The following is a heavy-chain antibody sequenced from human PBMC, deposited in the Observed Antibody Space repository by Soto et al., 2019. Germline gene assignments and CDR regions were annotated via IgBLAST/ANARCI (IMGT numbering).Heavy chain of an antibody. V-gene: IGHV1-69*13. D-gene: IGHD3-22*01. J-gene: IGHJ1*01. Sequence: SVKVSCKASGGTFSSSAISWVRQAPGQGLEWMGGIIPIFGTANYAQKFQGRVTITADESTSTADMELSSLRSEDTAVYYCARGLDYDDSSGNPSFQHWGQGTLVTVSS. CDR2: IIPIFGTA. CDR3: ARGLDYDDSSGNPSFQH. CDR1: GGTFSSSA.